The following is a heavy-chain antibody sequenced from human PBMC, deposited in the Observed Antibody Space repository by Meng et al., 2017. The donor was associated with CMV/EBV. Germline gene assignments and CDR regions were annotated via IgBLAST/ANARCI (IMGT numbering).Heavy chain of an antibody. D-gene: IGHD6-6*01. CDR2: IIPILGIA. J-gene: IGHJ6*02. V-gene: IGHV1-69*10. CDR3: ARASSSSSERGGHYYYYYGMDV. Sequence: SVKVSCKASGYTFTSYDINWVRQATGQGLEWMGGIIPILGIANYAQKFQGRVTITADKSTSTAYMELSSLRSEDTAVYYCARASSSSSERGGHYYYYYGMDVWGQGTTVTVSS. CDR1: GYTFTSYD.